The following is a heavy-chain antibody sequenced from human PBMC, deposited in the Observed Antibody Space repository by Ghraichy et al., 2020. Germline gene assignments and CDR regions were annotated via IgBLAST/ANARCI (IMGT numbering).Heavy chain of an antibody. V-gene: IGHV3-74*01. CDR1: GFTFSSHW. D-gene: IGHD6-13*01. CDR2: INSDGSST. CDR3: ARDTYGSSWFGYYYGMDV. Sequence: LSLTCAASGFTFSSHWMHWVRQAPGKGLVWVSRINSDGSSTSYADSVKGRSTISRDNGKNTLFLQMNSLRAEDTAVYYCARDTYGSSWFGYYYGMDVWGQGTTVTVSS. J-gene: IGHJ6*02.